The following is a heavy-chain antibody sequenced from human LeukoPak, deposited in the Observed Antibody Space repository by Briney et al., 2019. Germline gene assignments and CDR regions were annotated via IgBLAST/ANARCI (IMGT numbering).Heavy chain of an antibody. D-gene: IGHD2-2*01. CDR3: ARGHCSSSGCYDYFDY. V-gene: IGHV1-2*02. CDR1: GYSFTGNH. J-gene: IGHJ4*02. Sequence: ASVKVSCKASGYSFTGNHIQWVRQAPGQGLEWMAWINPNNGDTNYAHKFQGRVTMTRDTSISTAYMELSRLRSDDTAVYYCARGHCSSSGCYDYFDYWGQGTLVTVSS. CDR2: INPNNGDT.